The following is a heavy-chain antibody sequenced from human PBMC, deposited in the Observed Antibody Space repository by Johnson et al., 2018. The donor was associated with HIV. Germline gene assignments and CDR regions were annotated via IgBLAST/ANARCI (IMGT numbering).Heavy chain of an antibody. V-gene: IGHV3-30*18. CDR2: VSYDGSKK. J-gene: IGHJ3*02. D-gene: IGHD5-24*01. CDR1: GFTFSSYG. Sequence: QVQLVESGGGVVQPGRSLRLSCVASGFTFSSYGMHWVRQAPGKGLEWVAIVSYDGSKKYYPDSVKGRFTISRDNSKNTLYLQMDSLRAEDTAVYYCAKDTVEGTGAFDIWGQGTMVTVSS. CDR3: AKDTVEGTGAFDI.